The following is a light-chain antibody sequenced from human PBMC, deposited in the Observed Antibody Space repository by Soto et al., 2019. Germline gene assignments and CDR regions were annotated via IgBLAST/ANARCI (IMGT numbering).Light chain of an antibody. J-gene: IGKJ1*01. CDR1: QGIRND. CDR3: LQYNDYPRT. V-gene: IGKV1-17*01. Sequence: DIQLTQSPSSLSASVGDRVSFTCRASQGIRNDLAWFQQKAGKAPRRLIYGASSLRSGVPNRFSGSGSGTEFTLTIDSLQPEDFAVYYCLQYNDYPRTFGQGTKVDIK. CDR2: GAS.